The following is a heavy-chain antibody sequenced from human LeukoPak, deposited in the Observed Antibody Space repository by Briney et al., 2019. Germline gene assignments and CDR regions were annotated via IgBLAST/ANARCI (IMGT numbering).Heavy chain of an antibody. D-gene: IGHD4-17*01. CDR1: GYTFTSYA. Sequence: ASVKVSCKASGYTFTSYAMHWVRQAPGQRLEWMGWINAGNGNTKYSQKFQERVTITRDMSTSTAYMELSSLRSEDTAVYYCAADSGDYGIGAFDIWGQGTMVTVSS. V-gene: IGHV1-3*01. CDR2: INAGNGNT. J-gene: IGHJ3*02. CDR3: AADSGDYGIGAFDI.